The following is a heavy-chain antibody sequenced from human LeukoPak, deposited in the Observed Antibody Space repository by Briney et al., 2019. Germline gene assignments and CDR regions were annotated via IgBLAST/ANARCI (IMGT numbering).Heavy chain of an antibody. CDR3: AKSAHEAAVAATAFDY. V-gene: IGHV3-23*01. CDR1: GFTFSSCA. Sequence: GGSLRLSCAASGFTFSSCAMSWVRQAPGKGLEWVSGISGSGGTTDYADSVKGRFTISRDSSKNTLYLQMHSLRAEDTAVYYCAKSAHEAAVAATAFDYWGQGTLVTVSS. CDR2: ISGSGGTT. D-gene: IGHD6-19*01. J-gene: IGHJ4*02.